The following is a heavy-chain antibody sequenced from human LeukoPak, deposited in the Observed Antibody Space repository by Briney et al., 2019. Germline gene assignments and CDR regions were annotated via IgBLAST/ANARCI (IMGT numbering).Heavy chain of an antibody. V-gene: IGHV4-4*02. CDR3: ARVKRKYQLLKPLHETPSHYFDY. CDR2: IYHSGST. CDR1: GGSISSSNW. D-gene: IGHD2-2*01. Sequence: TSSETLSLTCAVSGGSISSSNWWSWVRQPPGKGLEWIGEIYHSGSTNYNPSLKSRVTISVDTSKNQFSLKLSSVTAADTAMYYCARVKRKYQLLKPLHETPSHYFDYWGQGTLVTVSS. J-gene: IGHJ4*02.